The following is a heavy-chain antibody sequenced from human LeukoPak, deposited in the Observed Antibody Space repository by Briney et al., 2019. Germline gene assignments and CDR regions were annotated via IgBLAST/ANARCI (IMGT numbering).Heavy chain of an antibody. CDR1: GFTFSDYY. J-gene: IGHJ4*02. CDR2: ITADSSTR. V-gene: IGHV3-48*01. D-gene: IGHD3-9*01. Sequence: GGSLRLSCAASGFTFSDYYMTWVRLAPGKGLEWISYITADSSTRYYADSVKGRFTISRDNSKNTLYLQMNSLRAEDTAVYYCANMAYDNYFDYWGQGTLVTVSS. CDR3: ANMAYDNYFDY.